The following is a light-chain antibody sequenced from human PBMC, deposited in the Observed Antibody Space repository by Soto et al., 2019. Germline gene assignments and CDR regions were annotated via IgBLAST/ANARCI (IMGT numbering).Light chain of an antibody. Sequence: EIVLTQSPGTLSLSPGERATLSCRASQSVSSSYLAWYQQKPGQAPRLLIYGASSRATGILDRFSVRGSGIDLAFLISRREHDELAVYYCLELASSPVFIFGSGMNVDVK. J-gene: IGKJ3*01. CDR3: LELASSPVFI. CDR1: QSVSSSY. V-gene: IGKV3-20*01. CDR2: GAS.